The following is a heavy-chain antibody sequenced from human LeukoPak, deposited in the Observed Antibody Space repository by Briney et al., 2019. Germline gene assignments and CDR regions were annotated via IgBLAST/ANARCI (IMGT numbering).Heavy chain of an antibody. CDR1: GFDFPTYA. CDR3: AREGGYPPNFDY. V-gene: IGHV3-30-3*01. J-gene: IGHJ4*02. Sequence: SGGSLRLSCAASGFDFPTYAMHWVRQAPGKGLEWVAAVGYSGGNKEYADSVKGRFTISRDNAKNSLYLQMNSLRAEDTAVYYCAREGGYPPNFDYWGQGTLVTVSS. D-gene: IGHD6-13*01. CDR2: VGYSGGNK.